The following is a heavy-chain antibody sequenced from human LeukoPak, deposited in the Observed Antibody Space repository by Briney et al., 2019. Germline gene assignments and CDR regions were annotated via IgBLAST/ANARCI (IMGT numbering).Heavy chain of an antibody. CDR1: GGSISSSSHY. Sequence: SETLSLTCTVSGGSISSSSHYWGWIRQPPGKGLEWIGSIYYSGSTYYNPSLKSRVTISVDTSKNQFSLKLSSVTAADTAVYYCARGRYSGSYLGYWGQGTLVTVSS. J-gene: IGHJ4*02. CDR3: ARGRYSGSYLGY. CDR2: IYYSGST. V-gene: IGHV4-39*01. D-gene: IGHD1-26*01.